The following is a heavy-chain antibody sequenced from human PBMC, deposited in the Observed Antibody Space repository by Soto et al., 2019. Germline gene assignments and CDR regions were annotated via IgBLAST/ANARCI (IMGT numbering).Heavy chain of an antibody. J-gene: IGHJ4*02. V-gene: IGHV1-18*01. CDR1: GYTFTSYG. CDR3: ARVYSSGPDFDY. CDR2: ISAYNGNT. D-gene: IGHD3-22*01. Sequence: ASVKVSCKASGYTFTSYGISWVRQAPGQGLEWMGWISAYNGNTNYAQKLQGRVTMTTETSTSTAYMELRSLRADDTAVYYCARVYSSGPDFDYWGQGTLVTVSS.